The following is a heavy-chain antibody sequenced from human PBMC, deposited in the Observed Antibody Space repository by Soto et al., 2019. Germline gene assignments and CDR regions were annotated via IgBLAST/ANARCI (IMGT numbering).Heavy chain of an antibody. Sequence: GASVKVSCKASGYTFTSYYMHWVRQAPGQGLEWMGIINPSGGSTSYAQKFQGRVTMTRDTSTSTVYMELSSLRSEDTAVYYCASVSYYYDSSGLCYGMDVWGQGTTVTVSS. CDR2: INPSGGST. V-gene: IGHV1-46*01. CDR1: GYTFTSYY. CDR3: ASVSYYYDSSGLCYGMDV. D-gene: IGHD3-22*01. J-gene: IGHJ6*01.